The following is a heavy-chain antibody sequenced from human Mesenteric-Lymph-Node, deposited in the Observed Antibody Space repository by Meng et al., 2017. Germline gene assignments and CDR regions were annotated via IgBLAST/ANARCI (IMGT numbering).Heavy chain of an antibody. D-gene: IGHD3-9*01. CDR2: FDPEDGET. Sequence: ASVKVSCKVSGYTLTELSMHWVRQAPGKGLEWMGGFDPEDGETIYAQKFQGRVTMTEDTSTDTAYMELRSLRSDDTAVYYCARDPRTGLGGNYWGQGTLVTVSS. CDR3: ARDPRTGLGGNY. V-gene: IGHV1-24*01. J-gene: IGHJ4*02. CDR1: GYTLTELS.